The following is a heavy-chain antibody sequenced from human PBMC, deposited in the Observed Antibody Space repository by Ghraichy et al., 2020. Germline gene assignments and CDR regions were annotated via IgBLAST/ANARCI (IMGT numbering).Heavy chain of an antibody. Sequence: GGSLRLSCAASGFTFSSYWMHWVRQAPGKGLVWVSRINSDGSSTNYADSVKGRFTISRDNAKNTLYLQMNSLRAEDTAVYYCVHYPGYCDGDSCSNWGQGTLVTVSS. CDR1: GFTFSSYW. J-gene: IGHJ4*02. CDR2: INSDGSST. D-gene: IGHD2-15*01. V-gene: IGHV3-74*01. CDR3: VHYPGYCDGDSCSN.